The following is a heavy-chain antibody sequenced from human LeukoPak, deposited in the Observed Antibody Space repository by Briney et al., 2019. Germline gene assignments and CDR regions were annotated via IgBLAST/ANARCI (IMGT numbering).Heavy chain of an antibody. D-gene: IGHD2-2*01. Sequence: GASVKVSCKASGGTFSSYAISWVRQAPGQGLEWMGRIIPILGIANYAQKFQGRVTITADKSTSTAYMELSSLRSEDTAVYYCATPEVPRAFDIWGQGTMVTVSS. CDR1: GGTFSSYA. J-gene: IGHJ3*02. V-gene: IGHV1-69*04. CDR2: IIPILGIA. CDR3: ATPEVPRAFDI.